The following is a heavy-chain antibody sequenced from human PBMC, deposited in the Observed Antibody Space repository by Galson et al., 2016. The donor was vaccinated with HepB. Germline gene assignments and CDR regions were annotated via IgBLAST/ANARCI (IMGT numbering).Heavy chain of an antibody. V-gene: IGHV1-3*01. D-gene: IGHD6-19*01. J-gene: IGHJ4*02. CDR3: ARVALQWLVPDY. CDR2: ISADNGNT. CDR1: GYTFTSYS. Sequence: SVKVSCKASGYTFTSYSMHWVRQAPGQRLEWLGWISADNGNTKYSQKFQGRLTITRDTSARTASMELGSLTSEDTAVYYCARVALQWLVPDYWGQGTLVTVSS.